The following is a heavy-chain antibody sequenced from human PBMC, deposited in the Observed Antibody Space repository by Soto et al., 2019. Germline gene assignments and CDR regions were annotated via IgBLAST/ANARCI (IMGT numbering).Heavy chain of an antibody. Sequence: QVQLVQSGAEVKKPGSSVKVSCKASGGTFSSYTISWVRQAPGQGLEWMGRIIPILGIANYAQKFQGRVTITADKSTSTAYMELSSLRSEDTAVYYCASGDGYNDRIAYWGQGTLVTVSS. CDR3: ASGDGYNDRIAY. D-gene: IGHD5-12*01. CDR1: GGTFSSYT. V-gene: IGHV1-69*02. J-gene: IGHJ4*02. CDR2: IIPILGIA.